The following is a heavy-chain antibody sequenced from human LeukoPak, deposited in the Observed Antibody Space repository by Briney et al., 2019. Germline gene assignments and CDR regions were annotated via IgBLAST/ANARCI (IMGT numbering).Heavy chain of an antibody. V-gene: IGHV1-18*01. CDR2: ISAYNGNT. D-gene: IGHD1-26*01. Sequence: ASVKVSCKASGYTFTSYGISWVRQAPGQGLEWMGWISAYNGNTNYAQKLQGRVTMTTDTSTSTAYMELRSLRSDDTAVYYCARMGYSGSYEGGGAIDYWGQGTLVTVSS. CDR1: GYTFTSYG. J-gene: IGHJ4*02. CDR3: ARMGYSGSYEGGGAIDY.